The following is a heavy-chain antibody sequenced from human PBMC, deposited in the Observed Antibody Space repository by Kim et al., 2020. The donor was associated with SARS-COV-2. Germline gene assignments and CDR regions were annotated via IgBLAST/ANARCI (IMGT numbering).Heavy chain of an antibody. D-gene: IGHD2-2*02. CDR3: ARALGYCSSTSCYTDTRKWYYYMDV. Sequence: SETLSLTCTVSGGSISSYYWSWIRQPAGKGLEWIGRIYTSGSTNYNPSLKSRVTMSVDTSKNQFSLKLSSVTAADTAVYYCARALGYCSSTSCYTDTRKWYYYMDVWGKGTTVTVSS. J-gene: IGHJ6*03. CDR2: IYTSGST. CDR1: GGSISSYY. V-gene: IGHV4-4*07.